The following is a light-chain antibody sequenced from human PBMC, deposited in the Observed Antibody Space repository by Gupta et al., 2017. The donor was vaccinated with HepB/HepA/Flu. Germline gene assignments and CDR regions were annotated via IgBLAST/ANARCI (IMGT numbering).Light chain of an antibody. CDR3: QQYGGSPPT. Sequence: AWYQRKPGQAPRLLIYGASNRATGIPDRFSGSGSGTDFTLTISRLEPEDFAVYYCQQYGGSPPTFGPGTTVDFE. V-gene: IGKV3-20*01. J-gene: IGKJ3*01. CDR2: GAS.